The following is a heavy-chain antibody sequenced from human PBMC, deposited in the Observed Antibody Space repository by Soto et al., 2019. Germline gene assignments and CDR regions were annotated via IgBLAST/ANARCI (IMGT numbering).Heavy chain of an antibody. D-gene: IGHD2-8*01. CDR2: ISYDGSNK. CDR1: GFTFSSYC. V-gene: IGHV3-30*18. CDR3: AKDPYVMSWTGRNGMDV. J-gene: IGHJ6*02. Sequence: GGSLRLSCAASGFTFSSYCMHWVRQAPGKGLEWVAVISYDGSNKYYADSVKGRFTISRDNSKNTLYLQMNSLRAEDTAVYYCAKDPYVMSWTGRNGMDVWGQGTTVTVSS.